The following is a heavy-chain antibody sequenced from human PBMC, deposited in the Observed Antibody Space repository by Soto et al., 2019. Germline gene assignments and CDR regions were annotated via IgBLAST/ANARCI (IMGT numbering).Heavy chain of an antibody. V-gene: IGHV3-23*01. CDR3: AKEASVPSLGEFWYFDL. CDR1: GFTLFNYG. D-gene: IGHD3-16*01. Sequence: EVQVLGSGGGLVQPGGSLRLSCAASGFTLFNYGMTWVRQAPGKGLEWVSSVSGDGYTTYYADSVRGRFTISRDNSKGTLFVQMNSLRAEDTAVYYCAKEASVPSLGEFWYFDLWGRGTQVTVSS. CDR2: VSGDGYTT. J-gene: IGHJ2*01.